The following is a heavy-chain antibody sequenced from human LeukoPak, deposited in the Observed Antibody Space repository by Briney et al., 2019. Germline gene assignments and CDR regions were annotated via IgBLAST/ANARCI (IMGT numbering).Heavy chain of an antibody. D-gene: IGHD6-19*01. CDR3: ARDRPRGGRWLASFDY. V-gene: IGHV1-2*04. CDR1: GYTFTGYY. Sequence: ASVKVSCTASGYTFTGYYMHWVRQAPGQGLEWMGRINPNSGGTNYAQKFQGWVTMTRDTSISTAYMELSRLRSDDTAVYYCARDRPRGGRWLASFDYWGQGTLVTVSS. J-gene: IGHJ4*02. CDR2: INPNSGGT.